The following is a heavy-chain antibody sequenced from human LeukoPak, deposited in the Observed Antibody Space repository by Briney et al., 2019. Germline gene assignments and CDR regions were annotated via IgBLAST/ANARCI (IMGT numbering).Heavy chain of an antibody. CDR2: MNPNSGST. CDR1: GYTFTSYD. CDR3: ARGRLWAPWGVLLYIPTYMDV. J-gene: IGHJ6*04. D-gene: IGHD2-2*02. V-gene: IGHV1-8*03. Sequence: ASVKVSCKASGYTFTSYDINWVRQATGQGLEWMGWMNPNSGSTGYAQKFQGRVTITRNTSISTAYMELSSLRSEDTAVYYCARGRLWAPWGVLLYIPTYMDVWGKGTTVTVSS.